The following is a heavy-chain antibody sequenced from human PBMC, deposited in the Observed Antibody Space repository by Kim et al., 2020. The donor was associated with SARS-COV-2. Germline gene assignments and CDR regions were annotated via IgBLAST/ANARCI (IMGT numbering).Heavy chain of an antibody. CDR3: AKDEYRGYSGYDQVLGYYYYGMDV. V-gene: IGHV3-43*02. Sequence: GGSLRLSCAASGFTFDDYAMHGVRQAPGKGLEWVSLISGDGGITYYADSVKGRFTISRDNSKNSLYLQMNSLRTEDTALYYCAKDEYRGYSGYDQVLGYYYYGMDVWGQGTTVTVSS. CDR2: ISGDGGIT. CDR1: GFTFDDYA. D-gene: IGHD5-12*01. J-gene: IGHJ6*02.